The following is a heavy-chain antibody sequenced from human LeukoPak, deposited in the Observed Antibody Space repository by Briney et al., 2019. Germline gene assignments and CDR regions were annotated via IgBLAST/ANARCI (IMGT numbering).Heavy chain of an antibody. CDR2: IYYSGSS. D-gene: IGHD5-12*01. J-gene: IGHJ3*02. V-gene: IGHV4-59*01. Sequence: SETLSLTCTVSGGSISTYYWSWIRQPPGKGLEWIGYIYYSGSSNYNPSLKSRVTISVDTSKNQFSLKLSSVTAADTAVYYCARVYGSGYDFRGTFDIWGQGTMVTVSS. CDR3: ARVYGSGYDFRGTFDI. CDR1: GGSISTYY.